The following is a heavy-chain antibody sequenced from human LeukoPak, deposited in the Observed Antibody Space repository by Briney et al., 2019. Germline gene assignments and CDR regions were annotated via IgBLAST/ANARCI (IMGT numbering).Heavy chain of an antibody. Sequence: PSQTLSLTCTVSGGSISSGAYYWGWIRQPPGQGLEWVGNIYYSGSTYYNPSLKSLVTISVDTSKNQFSLKLSSVTAADTAVYYCAREGFHYDILTGYYRVRAFDIWGQGTMVTVSS. D-gene: IGHD3-9*01. CDR2: IYYSGST. J-gene: IGHJ3*02. V-gene: IGHV4-30-4*01. CDR3: AREGFHYDILTGYYRVRAFDI. CDR1: GGSISSGAYY.